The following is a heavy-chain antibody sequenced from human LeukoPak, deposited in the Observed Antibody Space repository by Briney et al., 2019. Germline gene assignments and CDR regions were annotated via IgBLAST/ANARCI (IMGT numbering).Heavy chain of an antibody. CDR2: IIPIFGTA. V-gene: IGHV1-69*05. J-gene: IGHJ4*02. CDR1: GGTFSSYA. CDR3: ARARGGEATAFDY. D-gene: IGHD5-12*01. Sequence: SVKVSCKASGGTFSSYAISWVRQAPGQGLEWMGGIIPIFGTANYAQKFQGRVTITTDESTSAAYMELSSLRSEDTAVYYCARARGGEATAFDYWGQGTLVTVSS.